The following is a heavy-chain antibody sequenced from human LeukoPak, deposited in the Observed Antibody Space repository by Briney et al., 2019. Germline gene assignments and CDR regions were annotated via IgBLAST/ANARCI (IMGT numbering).Heavy chain of an antibody. Sequence: GGSLRLSCAASGFTFSSYAMSWVRQAPGKGLEWVSAISGSGGSAYYADSVKGRFTISRDNSKNTLYLQMNSLRAEDTAVYYCAKDPHYGDYVPFDYWGQGTLVTVSS. CDR3: AKDPHYGDYVPFDY. J-gene: IGHJ4*02. D-gene: IGHD4-17*01. CDR1: GFTFSSYA. CDR2: ISGSGGSA. V-gene: IGHV3-23*01.